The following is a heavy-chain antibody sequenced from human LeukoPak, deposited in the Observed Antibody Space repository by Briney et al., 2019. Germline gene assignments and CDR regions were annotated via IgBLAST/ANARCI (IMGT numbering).Heavy chain of an antibody. CDR2: ISYDGSNK. D-gene: IGHD6-19*01. CDR1: GFTFSSYG. CDR3: ARTYSSGRWIDY. J-gene: IGHJ4*02. V-gene: IGHV3-30*03. Sequence: GGSLRLSCAASGFTFSSYGMHWVRQAPGKGLEWVAVISYDGSNKYYADSVKGRFTISRDNSKNTLYLQMNSLRAEDTAVYYCARTYSSGRWIDYWGQGTLVTVSS.